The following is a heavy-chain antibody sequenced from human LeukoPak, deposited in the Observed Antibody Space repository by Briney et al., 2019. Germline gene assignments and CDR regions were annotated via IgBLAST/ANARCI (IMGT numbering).Heavy chain of an antibody. CDR3: ARGTRRTIFGVVTNYYYYYGMDV. CDR1: GGSFSGYY. D-gene: IGHD3-3*01. J-gene: IGHJ6*02. Sequence: SETLSLTCAVYGGSFSGYYWSWIRQPPGKGLEWIGEINHSGSTNYNPSLKSRVTISVDTSKNQFSLKLSSVTAADTAVYYCARGTRRTIFGVVTNYYYYYGMDVWGQGTTVTVSS. CDR2: INHSGST. V-gene: IGHV4-34*01.